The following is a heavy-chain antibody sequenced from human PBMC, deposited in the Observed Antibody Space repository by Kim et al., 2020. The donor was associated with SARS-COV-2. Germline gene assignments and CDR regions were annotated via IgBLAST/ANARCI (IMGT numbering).Heavy chain of an antibody. CDR1: GFTVSSNY. CDR3: ARSVAGYYYGMDV. J-gene: IGHJ6*02. V-gene: IGHV3-53*01. D-gene: IGHD2-15*01. Sequence: GGSLRLSCAASGFTVSSNYMSWVRQAPGKGLEWVSVIYSGGSTYYADSVKGRFTISRDNSKNTLYLQMNSLRAEDTAVYYCARSVAGYYYGMDVWGQGTTVTVSS. CDR2: IYSGGST.